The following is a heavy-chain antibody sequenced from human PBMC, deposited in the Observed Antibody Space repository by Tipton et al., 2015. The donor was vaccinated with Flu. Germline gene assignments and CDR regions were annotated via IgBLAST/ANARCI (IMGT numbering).Heavy chain of an antibody. Sequence: LRLSCSVSGYSIRSGYYWGWIRQPPGKGLEWIGEINHSGSPNYNPSLKSRVTISVDKSKNQFSLKVPSLTAADTAVYYCARGSGFANAYLDFWGQGTLVTVSS. CDR2: INHSGSP. V-gene: IGHV4-38-2*02. CDR3: ARGSGFANAYLDF. CDR1: GYSIRSGYY. D-gene: IGHD6-19*01. J-gene: IGHJ4*02.